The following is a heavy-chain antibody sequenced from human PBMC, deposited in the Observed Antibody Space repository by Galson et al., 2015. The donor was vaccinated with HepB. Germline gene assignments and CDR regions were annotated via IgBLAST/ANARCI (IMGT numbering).Heavy chain of an antibody. V-gene: IGHV3-7*01. J-gene: IGHJ5*02. D-gene: IGHD3-10*01. CDR3: ARGRAGVVSS. CDR1: GFTFSYYW. CDR2: IKHDGSEK. Sequence: SLRLSCAASGFTFSYYWMSWVRQAPGKGLEWVANIKHDGSEKDSVDSVKGRFTISRDNAKNSLYPGMNSLGAEDTAVYNCARGRAGVVSSWGQGTLVTVSS.